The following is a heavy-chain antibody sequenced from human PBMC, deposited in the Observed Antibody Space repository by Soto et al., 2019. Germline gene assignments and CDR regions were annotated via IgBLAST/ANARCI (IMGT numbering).Heavy chain of an antibody. D-gene: IGHD1-26*01. CDR1: GDTFSSST. Sequence: QVQLVQSGAEVKKPGSSVKVSCKASGDTFSSSTIGWVRQAPGQGLEWMGRILPMLGIPTYAQRFQGKFTKTSVRSPNTPHMEVSNLTSEDTAVYYCARSADQTESDVDSYGLDVWGQGTTVTVSS. CDR2: ILPMLGIP. V-gene: IGHV1-69*02. CDR3: ARSADQTESDVDSYGLDV. J-gene: IGHJ6*02.